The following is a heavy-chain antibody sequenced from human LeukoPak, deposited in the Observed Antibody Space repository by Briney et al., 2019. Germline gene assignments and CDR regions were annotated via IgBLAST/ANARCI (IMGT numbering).Heavy chain of an antibody. CDR3: ASLGYCSGGSCYGPADWFDP. Sequence: KHGESLKISCKGSGYSFTTYWIGWVRQMPGKGLERMGIIYPGDSDTRYSPSLQGQVTISADKSSSTAYLQWSSLRASDTAMYYCASLGYCSGGSCYGPADWFDPWGQGTLVTVSS. D-gene: IGHD2-15*01. CDR1: GYSFTTYW. V-gene: IGHV5-51*01. J-gene: IGHJ5*02. CDR2: IYPGDSDT.